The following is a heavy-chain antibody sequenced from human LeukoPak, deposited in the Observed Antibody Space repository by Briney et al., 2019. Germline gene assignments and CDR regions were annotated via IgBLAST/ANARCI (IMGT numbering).Heavy chain of an antibody. CDR3: ARDRAATQDWVELQP. Sequence: GGSLRLSCAVSEFSASSYYMNWVRLAPGKGLEWVALIRGSGESFYADSVKGRFTVSRDDSKNTVYLQMNSLKIEDTAVYFCARDRAATQDWVELQPWGQGTLVSVSS. CDR2: IRGSGES. D-gene: IGHD3/OR15-3a*01. V-gene: IGHV3-66*03. J-gene: IGHJ5*02. CDR1: EFSASSYY.